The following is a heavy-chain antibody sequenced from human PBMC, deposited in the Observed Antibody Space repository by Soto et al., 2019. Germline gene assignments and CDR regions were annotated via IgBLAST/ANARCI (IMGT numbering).Heavy chain of an antibody. CDR3: ARDQGYVSDY. CDR2: MNPNSGNT. CDR1: GYTFTSYD. V-gene: IGHV1-8*01. Sequence: GASVKVSCKASGYTFTSYDINWVRQATGQGLEYLGWMNPNSGNTGYVQKFQGRVTMTRDTSISTAYMELSSLRSEDTAVYYCARDQGYVSDYWGQGTLVTVSS. D-gene: IGHD2-15*01. J-gene: IGHJ4*02.